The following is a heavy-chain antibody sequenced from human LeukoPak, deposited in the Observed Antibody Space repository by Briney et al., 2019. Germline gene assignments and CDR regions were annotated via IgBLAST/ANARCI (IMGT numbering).Heavy chain of an antibody. V-gene: IGHV4-59*01. Sequence: SETLSLTCTVSGGSISGYYWSWIRQPPGKGLEWIGYIYYSGSTNYNPSLKSRVTISVDTSKDQFSLKLSSVTAADTAVYYCARVIAAAGTEWFDPWGQGTLVTVSS. J-gene: IGHJ5*02. D-gene: IGHD6-13*01. CDR2: IYYSGST. CDR3: ARVIAAAGTEWFDP. CDR1: GGSISGYY.